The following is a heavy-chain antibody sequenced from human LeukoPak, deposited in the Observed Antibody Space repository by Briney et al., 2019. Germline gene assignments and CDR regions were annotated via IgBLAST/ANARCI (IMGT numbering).Heavy chain of an antibody. Sequence: ASVKVSCKASGYTFTGYYMHWVRQAPGQGLEWMGWINPNSGGTNYAQKFQGRVTMTRDTSISTAYMELGRLRSDDTAVYYCARGNFWVVITPNWFDPWGQGTLVTVSS. CDR1: GYTFTGYY. CDR3: ARGNFWVVITPNWFDP. CDR2: INPNSGGT. J-gene: IGHJ5*02. V-gene: IGHV1-2*02. D-gene: IGHD3-22*01.